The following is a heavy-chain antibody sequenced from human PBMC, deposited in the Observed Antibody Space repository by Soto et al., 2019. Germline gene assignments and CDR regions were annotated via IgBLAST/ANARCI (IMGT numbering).Heavy chain of an antibody. CDR2: IYYSRST. CDR1: GGSISRYF. J-gene: IGHJ6*03. D-gene: IGHD3-3*01. CDR3: SRVEPTYYDFWSGLYYYMDV. V-gene: IGHV4-59*01. Sequence: SETLSLTCTVSGGSISRYFWSWIRQPPGKGLERKGYIYYSRSTNYNPSLKSRVTISVDTSKNLFSLKLSSVTAADTAVYYCSRVEPTYYDFWSGLYYYMDVWGKGTTVTVSS.